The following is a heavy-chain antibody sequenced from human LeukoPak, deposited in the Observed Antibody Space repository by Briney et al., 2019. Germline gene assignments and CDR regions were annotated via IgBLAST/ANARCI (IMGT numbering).Heavy chain of an antibody. V-gene: IGHV3-48*03. CDR3: ARDTLEYSNSPDALDI. Sequence: PGGSLRLSCAASGFTFSAYEMNWVRQAPGKGLEWVSYIGSSGSTVYYADSVKGRFTISRDNAKNPLYMQMESLRDEDTAIYYCARDTLEYSNSPDALDIWGQGTMVTVSS. CDR1: GFTFSAYE. J-gene: IGHJ3*02. CDR2: IGSSGSTV. D-gene: IGHD4-23*01.